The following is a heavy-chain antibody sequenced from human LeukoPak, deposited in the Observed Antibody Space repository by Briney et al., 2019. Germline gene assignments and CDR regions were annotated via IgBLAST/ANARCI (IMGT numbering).Heavy chain of an antibody. Sequence: ESGPTLVNPTQTPTLTCTFSGFSLSTSGVGVGWIRQPPGKALEWLALIYWDDDKRYSPSLKSRLTITKDTSKNQVVLTMTNMDPVDTATYYCAHVWRGSVGRFGELYNYWGQGTLVTVSS. CDR2: IYWDDDK. CDR3: AHVWRGSVGRFGELYNY. D-gene: IGHD3-10*01. CDR1: GFSLSTSGVG. V-gene: IGHV2-5*02. J-gene: IGHJ4*02.